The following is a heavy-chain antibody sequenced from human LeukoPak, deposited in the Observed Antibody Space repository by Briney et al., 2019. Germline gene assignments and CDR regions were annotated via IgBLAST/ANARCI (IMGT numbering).Heavy chain of an antibody. CDR2: IKQDGSEK. CDR1: GFTFRRYW. D-gene: IGHD2-15*01. V-gene: IGHV3-7*01. CDR3: ARETGYAFDI. J-gene: IGHJ3*02. Sequence: GGSLRLSCAASGFTFRRYWMSWARQASGKGLEWVANIKQDGSEKYYVDSVKGRFTISRDNAKNSLYLQMNSLRAEDTAVYYCARETGYAFDIWGQGTMVTVSS.